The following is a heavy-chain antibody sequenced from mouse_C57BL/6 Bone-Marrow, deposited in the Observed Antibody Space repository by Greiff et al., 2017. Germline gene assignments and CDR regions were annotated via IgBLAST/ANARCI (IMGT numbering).Heavy chain of an antibody. V-gene: IGHV5-15*01. CDR3: ARILYAVDY. CDR2: ISTLEYSI. CDR1: GFTFSDYG. Sequence: EVQLQESGGGLVQPGGSLKLSCAASGFTFSDYGMAWVRQAPRKGPEWVAFISTLEYSIYYADTLTGRFTISRENAKNTLYLEMSSLRSEDTAWYYCARILYAVDYWGQGTSVTVSS. J-gene: IGHJ4*01.